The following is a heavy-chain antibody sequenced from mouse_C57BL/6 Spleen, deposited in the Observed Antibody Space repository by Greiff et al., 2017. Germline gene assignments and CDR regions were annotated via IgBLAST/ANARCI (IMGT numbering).Heavy chain of an antibody. Sequence: EVKLMESGGDLVKPGGSLKLSCAASGFTFSSYGMSWVRQTPDKRLEWVATISSGGSYTYYPDSVKGRFTISRDNAKNTLYLQMSSLKSEDTAMXYCARQGGMITSYYAMDYWGQGTSVTVSS. CDR3: ARQGGMITSYYAMDY. CDR2: ISSGGSYT. CDR1: GFTFSSYG. J-gene: IGHJ4*01. V-gene: IGHV5-6*01. D-gene: IGHD2-4*01.